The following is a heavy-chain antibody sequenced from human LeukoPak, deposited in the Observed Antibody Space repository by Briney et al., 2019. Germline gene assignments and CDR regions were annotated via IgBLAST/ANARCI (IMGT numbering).Heavy chain of an antibody. J-gene: IGHJ4*02. Sequence: PSETLSLTCTVSGGPIGTSSYYWGWIRQPAGKGLEWIVRIYTSGSTNYNPSLKSRVTMSGDTSKNQFSLKLSSVTAADTAVYYCASGEYDYDSSGYKDYWGQGTLVTVSS. CDR2: IYTSGST. V-gene: IGHV4-61*02. CDR1: GGPIGTSSYY. CDR3: ASGEYDYDSSGYKDY. D-gene: IGHD3-22*01.